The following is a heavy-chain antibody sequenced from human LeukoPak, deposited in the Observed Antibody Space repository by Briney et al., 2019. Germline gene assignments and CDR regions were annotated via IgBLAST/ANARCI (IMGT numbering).Heavy chain of an antibody. D-gene: IGHD1-26*01. CDR3: AKGVGATYPYYFDY. CDR2: ISWDGDIT. CDR1: GFKFDDYG. V-gene: IGHV3-43D*03. Sequence: GGSLRLSCAASGFKFDDYGMHWVRQAPGKGLEWVSLISWDGDITYYADSVKGRFTISRDNSKNSLDLQMNSLRAEDTALYYCAKGVGATYPYYFDYWGQGTLVTVSS. J-gene: IGHJ4*02.